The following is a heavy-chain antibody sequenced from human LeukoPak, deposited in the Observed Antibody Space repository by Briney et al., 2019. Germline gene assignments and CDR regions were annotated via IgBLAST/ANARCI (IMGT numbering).Heavy chain of an antibody. CDR3: ARVEGRERYCSGGSCYRPRYYMDV. Sequence: SETLSLTCTVSGGSISSGSYYWSWIRQPAGKGLEWIGRIYTSGSTNYNPSLKSRVTISVDTSKNQFSLKLSSVTAADTAVYYCARVEGRERYCSGGSCYRPRYYMDVWGKGTTVTVSS. V-gene: IGHV4-61*02. J-gene: IGHJ6*03. CDR2: IYTSGST. CDR1: GGSISSGSYY. D-gene: IGHD2-15*01.